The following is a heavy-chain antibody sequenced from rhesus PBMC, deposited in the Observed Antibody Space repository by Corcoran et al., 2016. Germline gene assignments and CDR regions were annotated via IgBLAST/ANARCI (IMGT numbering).Heavy chain of an antibody. CDR2: IPGSGGVT. CDR1: GGSIDNTY. D-gene: IGHD2-39*02. V-gene: IGHV4-173*01. J-gene: IGHJ5-1*01. Sequence: QLQLQESGPGLVKPLETLSLTCVVSGGSIDNTYWNWIRQPPGKGLEWIARIPGSGGVTDYNSSLKSRVTISRDVSKNQFSLRVNSVTAADTAVYYCARSGWTSWDNRFDVWGAGVLVTVSS. CDR3: ARSGWTSWDNRFDV.